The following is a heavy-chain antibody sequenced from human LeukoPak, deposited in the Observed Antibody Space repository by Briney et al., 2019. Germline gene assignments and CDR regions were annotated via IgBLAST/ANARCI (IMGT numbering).Heavy chain of an antibody. Sequence: ASVKVPCKASGYTFTSYYMHWVRQAPGQGLGWMGIINPSGGSTSYAQKFQGRVTMTRDTSTSTVYMELSSLRSEDTAVYYCAREVYAIVNWFDPWGQGTLVTVSS. J-gene: IGHJ5*02. D-gene: IGHD2-8*01. CDR1: GYTFTSYY. V-gene: IGHV1-46*01. CDR3: AREVYAIVNWFDP. CDR2: INPSGGST.